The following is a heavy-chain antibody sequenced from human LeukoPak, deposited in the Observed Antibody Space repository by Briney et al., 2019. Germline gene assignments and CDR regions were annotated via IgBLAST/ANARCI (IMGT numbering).Heavy chain of an antibody. D-gene: IGHD3-3*01. Sequence: GSLRLSCVVSGFTFSSYAMHWVRQAPGKGLEWVAVISYDGSNKYYADSVKGRFTISRDNSKNTLYLQMNSLRAEDTAVYYCAKATLPITIFGVVIPYWGQGTLVTVSS. CDR1: GFTFSSYA. CDR2: ISYDGSNK. V-gene: IGHV3-30*04. CDR3: AKATLPITIFGVVIPY. J-gene: IGHJ4*02.